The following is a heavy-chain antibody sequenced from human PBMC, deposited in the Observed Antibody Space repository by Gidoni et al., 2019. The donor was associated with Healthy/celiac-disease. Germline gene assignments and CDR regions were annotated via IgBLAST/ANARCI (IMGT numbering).Heavy chain of an antibody. D-gene: IGHD2-21*02. J-gene: IGHJ3*02. CDR2: IYSGGST. CDR3: ASADCGGDCYSLKGAFDI. V-gene: IGHV3-53*01. Sequence: EVQLVESGGGLIQPGGSLRLSCEASGFTVSSNYMSWVRQAPGKGLEWVSVIYSGGSTYYADSVKGRFTISRDNSKNTLYLQMNSLRAEDTAVYYCASADCGGDCYSLKGAFDIWGQGTMVTVSS. CDR1: GFTVSSNY.